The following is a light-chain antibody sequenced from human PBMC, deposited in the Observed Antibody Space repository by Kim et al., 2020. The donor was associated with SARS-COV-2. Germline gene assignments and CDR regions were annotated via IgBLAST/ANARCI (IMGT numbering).Light chain of an antibody. V-gene: IGKV3-15*01. CDR1: QIVRDY. CDR2: GAS. CDR3: QQYYHWSPWT. J-gene: IGKJ1*01. Sequence: EMIQSPATLSVPPGEKATLSCRASQIVRDYLAWYQQRTGQAPRLLIYGASTRATDIPARFTGSGSGTDFTLTITSLQSEDSAIYYCQQYYHWSPWTFGQGTKVDIK.